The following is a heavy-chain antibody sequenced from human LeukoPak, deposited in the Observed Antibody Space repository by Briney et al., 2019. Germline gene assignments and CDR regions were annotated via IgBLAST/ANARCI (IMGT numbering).Heavy chain of an antibody. Sequence: PSETLSLTCTVSGGSISSYYWSWIRQPPGKGLEWIGKSYYRGSTTYNPSLKSRVTISVDTSKNQFSLKVTSVTAADTAVYYCARHRAYSSSSPFDYWGQGTLVTVSS. V-gene: IGHV4-59*08. J-gene: IGHJ4*02. CDR3: ARHRAYSSSSPFDY. CDR1: GGSISSYY. D-gene: IGHD6-6*01. CDR2: SYYRGST.